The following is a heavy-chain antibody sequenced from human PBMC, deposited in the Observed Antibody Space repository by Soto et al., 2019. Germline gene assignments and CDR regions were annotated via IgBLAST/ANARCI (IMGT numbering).Heavy chain of an antibody. CDR1: GDSISSSNW. J-gene: IGHJ6*02. V-gene: IGHV4-4*02. CDR3: ARYSASGLYYYFGMDV. CDR2: IYHTGIT. D-gene: IGHD6-13*01. Sequence: SETLSLTCAVSGDSISSSNWWTWVRQPPGKGLEWIGDIYHTGITNYNPSLKSRVTILVDKSKNQFSLKLTPVTAADTAVYYWARYSASGLYYYFGMDVWGQGTTVTVSS.